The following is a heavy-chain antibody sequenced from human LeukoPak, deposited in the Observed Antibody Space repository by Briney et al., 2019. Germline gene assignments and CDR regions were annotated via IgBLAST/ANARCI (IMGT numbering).Heavy chain of an antibody. V-gene: IGHV3-33*01. J-gene: IGHJ4*02. CDR1: GFTFSSYG. CDR3: ARPSAAGTGSHFDY. Sequence: GGSLRLSCAASGFTFSSYGMHWVRQAPGKGLEWVAVIWYDGSNKHYADSVKGRFTISRDNSKNTLYLQMNSLRAEDTAVYYCARPSAAGTGSHFDYWGQGTLVTVSS. D-gene: IGHD6-13*01. CDR2: IWYDGSNK.